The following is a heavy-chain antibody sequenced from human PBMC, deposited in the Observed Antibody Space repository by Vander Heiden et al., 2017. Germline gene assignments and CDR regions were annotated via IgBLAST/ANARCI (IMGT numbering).Heavy chain of an antibody. J-gene: IGHJ6*02. Sequence: QVQLVESGGGVVQPGRSLSLSCAASGFTFSSYGIHWVRQAPGKGLEWVAVVSFDGTKKFYADSVKGRFTISRDNSKNTLYLQMNSLRAEDTAVYYCAKDLGDGDTIWDYYYYGMDVWGQGTTVTVSS. CDR1: GFTFSSYG. D-gene: IGHD3-16*01. V-gene: IGHV3-30*18. CDR2: VSFDGTKK. CDR3: AKDLGDGDTIWDYYYYGMDV.